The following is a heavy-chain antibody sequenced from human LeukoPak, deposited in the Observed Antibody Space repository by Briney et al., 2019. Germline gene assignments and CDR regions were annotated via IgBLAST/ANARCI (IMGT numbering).Heavy chain of an antibody. D-gene: IGHD1-26*01. CDR3: ARVVRDIVGATDLDY. J-gene: IGHJ4*02. V-gene: IGHV3-23*01. CDR1: GITFSSDA. CDR2: ISGGST. Sequence: GGSLRLSCAASGITFSSDAMSWVRQAPGKGLEWVSAISGGSTYYAGSVKGRFTISRDNSKNTLYLQMNSLRAEDTAVYYCARVVRDIVGATDLDYWGQGTLVTVSS.